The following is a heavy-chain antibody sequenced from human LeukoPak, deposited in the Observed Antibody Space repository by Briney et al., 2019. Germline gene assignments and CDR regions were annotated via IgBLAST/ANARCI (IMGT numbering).Heavy chain of an antibody. J-gene: IGHJ6*02. CDR3: ARHSGHSSWYYGLDV. D-gene: IGHD6-13*01. V-gene: IGHV1-69*01. CDR2: IIPIDDST. CDR1: GGTFSNHA. Sequence: SGKVSCKASGGTFSNHAFSWVRQAPGQGLEWMGGIIPIDDSTNYVQKFQDRVMITADEATNIIYMELGSLKSEDTAEYYCARHSGHSSWYYGLDVWGQGTTVIVSS.